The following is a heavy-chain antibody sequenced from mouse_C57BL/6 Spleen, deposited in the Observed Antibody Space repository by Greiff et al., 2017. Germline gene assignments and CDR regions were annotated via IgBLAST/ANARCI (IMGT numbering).Heavy chain of an antibody. CDR2: IDPSDSYT. Sequence: QVQLQQPGAELVRPGTSVKLSCKASGYTFTSYWMHWVKQRPGQGLEWIGVIDPSDSYTNYNQKFKGKATLTVDTSSSTAYMQLSSLTSEDSAVYYCARWTTTVVEGYAMDYWGQGTSVTVSS. CDR1: GYTFTSYW. CDR3: ARWTTTVVEGYAMDY. D-gene: IGHD1-1*01. J-gene: IGHJ4*01. V-gene: IGHV1-59*01.